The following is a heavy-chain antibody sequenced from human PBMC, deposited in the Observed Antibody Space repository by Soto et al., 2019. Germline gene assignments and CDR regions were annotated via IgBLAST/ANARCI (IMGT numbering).Heavy chain of an antibody. Sequence: SETMCLTCVVSGVYLSSYYLSWIRPPPGKGLEWIGDIYYSGSTNYNPSLKSRVTIYVDKSKNQFSLKLSSVTAADTAVYYCARGTTYYDFWSGYKFDYWGQGTLVTAPQ. CDR3: ARGTTYYDFWSGYKFDY. J-gene: IGHJ4*02. V-gene: IGHV4-59*12. CDR1: GVYLSSYY. D-gene: IGHD3-3*01. CDR2: IYYSGST.